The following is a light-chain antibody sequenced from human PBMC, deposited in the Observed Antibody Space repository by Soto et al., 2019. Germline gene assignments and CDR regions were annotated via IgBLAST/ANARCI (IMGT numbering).Light chain of an antibody. J-gene: IGKJ1*01. Sequence: EIQMTQSPSSLSASVGYRVTITCRASQSISSYLNWYQQKPGKAPKLLIYAASSLQSGVPSRFSGSGSGTDFTLTISSLQPEDFATYYCQQSYSTPWTFGQGSIVDIK. V-gene: IGKV1-39*01. CDR3: QQSYSTPWT. CDR1: QSISSY. CDR2: AAS.